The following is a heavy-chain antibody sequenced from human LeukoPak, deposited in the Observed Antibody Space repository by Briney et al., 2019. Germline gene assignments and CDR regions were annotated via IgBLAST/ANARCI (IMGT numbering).Heavy chain of an antibody. V-gene: IGHV3-74*01. Sequence: GGSLRLSCAASGITLSPYWMHWVRQIPGKGLAWVSRINSDGSSTAYANSVKGRFTISRDNANNMLYLQMNTLRADDTAVYYCAREITCPDGTHCSCMDVWGKGSTVTVSS. J-gene: IGHJ6*03. CDR3: AREITCPDGTHCSCMDV. CDR1: GITLSPYW. CDR2: INSDGSST. D-gene: IGHD3-10*01.